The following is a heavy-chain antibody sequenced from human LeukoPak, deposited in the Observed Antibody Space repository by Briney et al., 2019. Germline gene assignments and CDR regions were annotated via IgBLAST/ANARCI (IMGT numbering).Heavy chain of an antibody. CDR3: AKAAYCDILTGYYSYYFDY. V-gene: IGHV3-23*01. D-gene: IGHD3-9*01. Sequence: GGSLRLSCAASVFTFSSYAMSWVRQAPGKGLEWVSAISGSGGSTYYADSVKGRFTISRDNSKNTLYLQMNSLRAEDTAVYYYAKAAYCDILTGYYSYYFDYWGQGTLVTVSS. J-gene: IGHJ4*02. CDR2: ISGSGGST. CDR1: VFTFSSYA.